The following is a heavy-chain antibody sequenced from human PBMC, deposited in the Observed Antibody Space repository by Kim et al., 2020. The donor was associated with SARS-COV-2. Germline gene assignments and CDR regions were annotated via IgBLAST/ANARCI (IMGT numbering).Heavy chain of an antibody. V-gene: IGHV3-21*01. J-gene: IGHJ6*02. CDR1: GFTFNSYT. CDR2: ISSSSSYI. D-gene: IGHD3-3*01. Sequence: GGSLRLSCAASGFTFNSYTMNWVRQAPGKGLEWVSSISSSSSYIYQADSVKGRFTISRDNAKNSVYLQMNSLRAEDTAVYYCAGGITIFAGYGLDVWGQGTTVTVSS. CDR3: AGGITIFAGYGLDV.